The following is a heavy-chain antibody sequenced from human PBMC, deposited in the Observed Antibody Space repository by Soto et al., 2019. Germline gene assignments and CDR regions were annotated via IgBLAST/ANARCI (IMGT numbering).Heavy chain of an antibody. CDR3: AKGRRGYCSGGSCYRYPFDL. CDR1: GFTFSSYA. D-gene: IGHD2-15*01. V-gene: IGHV3-23*01. Sequence: EVQLLESGGGLVQPGGSLRLSCAASGFTFSSYAMSWVRQAPGKGLEWVSGISAGGSRTYYADSVKGRFTISRDNSKNTLYLQMHSLRAEDTALYYCAKGRRGYCSGGSCYRYPFDLWGQGTLVTVSS. CDR2: ISAGGSRT. J-gene: IGHJ4*02.